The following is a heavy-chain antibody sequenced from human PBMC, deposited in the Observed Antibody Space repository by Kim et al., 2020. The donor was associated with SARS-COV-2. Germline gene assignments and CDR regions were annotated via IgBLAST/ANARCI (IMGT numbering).Heavy chain of an antibody. V-gene: IGHV3-66*01. J-gene: IGHJ4*02. D-gene: IGHD1-26*01. CDR3: ARTSGSYCFDY. CDR2: T. Sequence: TYPGASVKGRFTISRENSKNALYLQMNSLSAEDTAVYYCARTSGSYCFDYWGQGTLVTVSS.